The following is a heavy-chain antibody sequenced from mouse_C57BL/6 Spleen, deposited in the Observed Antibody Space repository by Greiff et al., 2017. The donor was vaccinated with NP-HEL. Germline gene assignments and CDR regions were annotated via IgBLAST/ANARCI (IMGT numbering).Heavy chain of an antibody. V-gene: IGHV1-26*01. CDR3: AREYYYGSSPPFDY. D-gene: IGHD1-1*01. J-gene: IGHJ2*01. Sequence: VQLQQSGPELVKPGASVKISCKASGYTFTDYYMNWVKQSHGKSLEWIGDINPNNGGTSYNQKFKGKATLTVDKSSSTAYMELRSLTSEDSAVYYCAREYYYGSSPPFDYWGQGTTLTVSS. CDR2: INPNNGGT. CDR1: GYTFTDYY.